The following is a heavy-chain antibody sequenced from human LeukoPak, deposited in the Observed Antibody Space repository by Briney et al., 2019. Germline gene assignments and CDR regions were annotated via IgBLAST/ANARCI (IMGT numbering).Heavy chain of an antibody. V-gene: IGHV3-30*18. CDR2: ISYDGSNK. J-gene: IGHJ4*02. D-gene: IGHD3-16*01. CDR1: GFTFSSDG. Sequence: GGSLRISCAASGFTFSSDGMHCVRQAPGKGLEWVAIISYDGSNKYYADSVKGRFTISRDNSKNTLYLQMNSLRGEDSAVYYCAKAGGVWGSYTSRPIHYWGQGTLVTVSS. CDR3: AKAGGVWGSYTSRPIHY.